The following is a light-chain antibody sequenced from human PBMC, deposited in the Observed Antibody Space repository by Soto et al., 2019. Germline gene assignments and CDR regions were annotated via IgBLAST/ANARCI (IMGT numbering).Light chain of an antibody. CDR2: DAS. Sequence: EIVLTQSPGTLSLSPGERATLSCRASQSVSSSYLAWYQQKPGQAPRLLIYDASSRATGIQDSFSGSGSGTYLPLTISRLEPDYFAVYYCQQYGSSPRTFGQGTKLEIK. CDR1: QSVSSSY. CDR3: QQYGSSPRT. J-gene: IGKJ1*01. V-gene: IGKV3-20*01.